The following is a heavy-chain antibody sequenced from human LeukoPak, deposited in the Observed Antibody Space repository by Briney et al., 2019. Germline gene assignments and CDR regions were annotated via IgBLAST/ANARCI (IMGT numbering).Heavy chain of an antibody. V-gene: IGHV3-33*01. D-gene: IGHD1-14*01. CDR2: LWYDGDNK. J-gene: IGHJ4*02. CDR1: GFTFSSYG. CDR3: ARSQGSTYNPRSGFDY. Sequence: PGGSLRLSCAASGFTFSSYGIHWVRQAPGKWLEWVTILWYDGDNKYYADSVKGRFTISRDTSKNTVYLQMNSLRPEDTAVYYCARSQGSTYNPRSGFDYWGQGTLVTVSS.